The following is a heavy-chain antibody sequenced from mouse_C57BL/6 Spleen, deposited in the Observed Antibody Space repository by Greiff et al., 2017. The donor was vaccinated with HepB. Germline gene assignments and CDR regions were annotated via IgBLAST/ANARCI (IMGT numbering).Heavy chain of an antibody. CDR3: ARSGAAQVPFDH. CDR1: GYAFSSSW. CDR2: IYPGDGDT. V-gene: IGHV1-82*01. J-gene: IGHJ2*01. D-gene: IGHD3-2*02. Sequence: QVQLQQSGPELVKPGASVKISCKASGYAFSSSWMNWVKQRPGKGLEWIGRIYPGDGDTNYNGKFKGKATLTADKSSSTAYMQLSSLTSEDSAVYFCARSGAAQVPFDHWGQGTTLTVSS.